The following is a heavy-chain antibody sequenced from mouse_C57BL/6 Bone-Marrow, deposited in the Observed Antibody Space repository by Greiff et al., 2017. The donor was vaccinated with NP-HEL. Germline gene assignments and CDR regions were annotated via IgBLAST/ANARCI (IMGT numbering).Heavy chain of an antibody. Sequence: VQLQQSGAELVRPGTSVKMSCKASGYTFTNYWIGWAKQRPGHGLEWIGDIYPGGGYTNYKEKFKGKATLTADKSSSTAYMQFSSLTSEDSAIYYCARLGLRRYYYAMDYWGQGTSVTVSS. J-gene: IGHJ4*01. D-gene: IGHD2-4*01. CDR2: IYPGGGYT. CDR3: ARLGLRRYYYAMDY. V-gene: IGHV1-63*01. CDR1: GYTFTNYW.